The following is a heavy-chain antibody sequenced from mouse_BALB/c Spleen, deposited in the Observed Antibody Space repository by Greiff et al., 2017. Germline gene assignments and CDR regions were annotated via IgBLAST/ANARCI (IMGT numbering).Heavy chain of an antibody. Sequence: EVQLVETGGGLVQPKGSLKLSCAASGFTFNTNAMNWVRQAPGKGLEWVARIRSKSNNYATYYADSVKDRFTISRDDSQSMLYLQMNNLKTEDTAMYYCVREERWTTVAFDYWGQGTTLTVSS. CDR2: IRSKSNNYAT. J-gene: IGHJ2*01. CDR3: VREERWTTVAFDY. D-gene: IGHD1-1*01. CDR1: GFTFNTNA. V-gene: IGHV10S3*01.